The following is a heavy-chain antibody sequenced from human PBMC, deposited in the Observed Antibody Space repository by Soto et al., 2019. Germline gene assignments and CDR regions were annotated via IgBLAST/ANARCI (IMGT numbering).Heavy chain of an antibody. V-gene: IGHV4-59*01. CDR3: AREKGASMIVPHNWFDP. CDR2: IYYSGST. Sequence: QVQLQESGPGLVKPSETLSLTCTVSGGSISSYYWSWIRQPPGKGLEWIGYIYYSGSTNYNPSLKSRVTISVDTSKNQFSLKRSSVTAADTAVYYCAREKGASMIVPHNWFDPWGQGTLVTVSS. CDR1: GGSISSYY. D-gene: IGHD3-22*01. J-gene: IGHJ5*02.